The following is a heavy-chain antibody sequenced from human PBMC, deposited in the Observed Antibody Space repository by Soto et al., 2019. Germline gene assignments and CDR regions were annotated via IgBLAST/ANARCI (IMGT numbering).Heavy chain of an antibody. Sequence: SETLSLTCNVSGDAVSSGSYYWTWVRQPPGKGLEWIGNIYYSGTTNYNPSLQNRVTISIDTSKNQYSLKLTSVTAADAALYYCPRDIRGYSRALDYWGQGTQVTVSS. CDR1: GDAVSSGSYY. V-gene: IGHV4-61*01. CDR3: PRDIRGYSRALDY. D-gene: IGHD5-12*01. J-gene: IGHJ4*02. CDR2: IYYSGTT.